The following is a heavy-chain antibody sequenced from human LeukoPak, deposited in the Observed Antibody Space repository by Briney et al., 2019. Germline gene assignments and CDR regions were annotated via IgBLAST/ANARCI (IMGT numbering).Heavy chain of an antibody. D-gene: IGHD3-22*01. CDR2: ISGSSLYI. J-gene: IGHJ4*02. CDR3: ARDPPYYDNSCYYYDY. CDR1: GFTFSPYS. V-gene: IGHV3-21*01. Sequence: GGSLRLSSAASGFTFSPYSMNWVRQAPGKGLEGVSSISGSSLYIYYADSVKGRFTISRDNAKNSLYLQMNSLRAEDTAVYYCARDPPYYDNSCYYYDYWGRGTLVTVSS.